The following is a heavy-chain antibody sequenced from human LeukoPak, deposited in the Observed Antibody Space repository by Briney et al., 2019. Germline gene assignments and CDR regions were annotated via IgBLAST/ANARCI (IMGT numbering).Heavy chain of an antibody. V-gene: IGHV1-69*04. CDR2: IIPILGIA. D-gene: IGHD4-17*01. CDR1: GGTFSSYA. CDR3: ASGYGDYIFDYYYGMDV. J-gene: IGHJ6*02. Sequence: GSSVKVSCKASGGTFSSYAISWVRQAPGQGLEWMGRIIPILGIANYAQKFQGRVTITADKSTSTAYMELSSLRSEDTAVYYCASGYGDYIFDYYYGMDVWGQGTTVTVSS.